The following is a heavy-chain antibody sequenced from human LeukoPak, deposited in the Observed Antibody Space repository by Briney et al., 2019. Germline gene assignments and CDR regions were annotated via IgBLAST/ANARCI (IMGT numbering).Heavy chain of an antibody. J-gene: IGHJ5*02. CDR3: ARGGGLLLWFGELMDWFDP. Sequence: SETLSLTCTVSGYSISSSSYYWGWIRQPPGKGLEWIGSIYYSGSTYYNPSLKSRVTISVDTSKNRFSLKLSSVTAADTAVYYCARGGGLLLWFGELMDWFDPWGQGTLVTVSS. V-gene: IGHV4-39*07. CDR2: IYYSGST. CDR1: GYSISSSSYY. D-gene: IGHD3-10*01.